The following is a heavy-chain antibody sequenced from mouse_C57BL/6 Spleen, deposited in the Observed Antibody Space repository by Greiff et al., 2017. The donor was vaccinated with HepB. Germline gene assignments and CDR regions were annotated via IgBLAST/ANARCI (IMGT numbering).Heavy chain of an antibody. Sequence: VQLQQPGAELVKPGASVKLSCKASGYTFTSYCMQWVKQRPGQGLEWIGEIDPSDSYTNYNQKFKGKATLTVDTSSSTAYMQLSSLTSEDSAVYYCARWGYDGGVFAMDYWGQGTSVTVSS. CDR1: GYTFTSYC. V-gene: IGHV1-50*01. D-gene: IGHD2-2*01. J-gene: IGHJ4*01. CDR2: IDPSDSYT. CDR3: ARWGYDGGVFAMDY.